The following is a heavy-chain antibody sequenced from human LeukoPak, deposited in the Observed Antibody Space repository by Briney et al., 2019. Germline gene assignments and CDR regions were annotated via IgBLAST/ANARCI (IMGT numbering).Heavy chain of an antibody. Sequence: GGSLRLSCAASGFTFSSYSMNWVRQAPGKGLEWVSSISSSSSYIYYADSVKSRLTISRDNAKNSLYLQMNSLRAEDTAVYYCARDPPLYDSSGYSPWGQGTLVTVSS. V-gene: IGHV3-21*01. J-gene: IGHJ5*02. D-gene: IGHD3-22*01. CDR1: GFTFSSYS. CDR2: ISSSSSYI. CDR3: ARDPPLYDSSGYSP.